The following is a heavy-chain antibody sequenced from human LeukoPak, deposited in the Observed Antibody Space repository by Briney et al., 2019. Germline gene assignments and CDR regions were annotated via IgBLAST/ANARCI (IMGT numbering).Heavy chain of an antibody. V-gene: IGHV3-23*01. CDR2: ISASGDTT. CDR3: ARDYGRSRDYGMDV. D-gene: IGHD3-10*01. J-gene: IGHJ6*02. CDR1: GFTFSSYA. Sequence: GGSLRLSCAASGFTFSSYAMSWVRQAPGKGLEWVSEISASGDTTSCADSVKGRFTISRDNSKNTLYLQMNSLTAEDTAVYYCARDYGRSRDYGMDVWGQGTTVTVSS.